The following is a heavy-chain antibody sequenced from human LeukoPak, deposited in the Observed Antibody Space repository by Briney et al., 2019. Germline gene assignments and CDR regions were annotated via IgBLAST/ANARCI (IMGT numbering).Heavy chain of an antibody. D-gene: IGHD1-14*01. CDR1: GFTFSSYG. V-gene: IGHV3-30*18. CDR2: ISYDGSNK. CDR3: AKAEGGYYYYGMDV. Sequence: GGSLRLSCAASGFTFSSYGMHWVRQAPGKGLEWVAVISYDGSNKYYADSVQGRFTISRDNSKNTLYLQMNSLRAEDTAVYYCAKAEGGYYYYGMDVWGRGTTVTVSS. J-gene: IGHJ6*02.